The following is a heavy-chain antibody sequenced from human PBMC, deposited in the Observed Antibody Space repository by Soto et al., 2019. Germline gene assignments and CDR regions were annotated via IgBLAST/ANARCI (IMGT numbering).Heavy chain of an antibody. CDR2: IIPIFGTA. CDR1: GGTFSSYA. D-gene: IGHD3-22*01. Sequence: SVKVSCKASGGTFSSYAISWVRQAPGQGLEWMGGIIPIFGTANYAQKFQGRVTITADKSTSTAYMELSSLRSEDTAVYYCAREGYYDSSGYYQDDASDIWGQGTMVTVSS. V-gene: IGHV1-69*06. J-gene: IGHJ3*02. CDR3: AREGYYDSSGYYQDDASDI.